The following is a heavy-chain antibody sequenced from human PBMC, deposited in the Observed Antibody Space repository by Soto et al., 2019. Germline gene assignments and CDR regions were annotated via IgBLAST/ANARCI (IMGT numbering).Heavy chain of an antibody. Sequence: SSETLSLTCSVSGISIDNNYWTWIRQTPGKGLEWIGYILHGGSSNFNPSLESRVTMSVDTSKSQFSLKLTSVTAADTAVYYCARGAISTKIEYWGHGTLVTVSS. D-gene: IGHD2-2*02. CDR1: GISIDNNY. CDR2: ILHGGSS. CDR3: ARGAISTKIEY. V-gene: IGHV4-59*01. J-gene: IGHJ4*01.